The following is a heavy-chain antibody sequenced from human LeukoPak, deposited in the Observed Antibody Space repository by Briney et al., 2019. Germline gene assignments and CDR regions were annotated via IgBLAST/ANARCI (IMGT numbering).Heavy chain of an antibody. CDR2: LRGNGDT. CDR3: AKGAYDYIEMGYFDS. D-gene: IGHD5-12*01. CDR1: GFTFSSYA. J-gene: IGHJ4*02. Sequence: GGSLRLSCAASGFTFSSYAMSWVREAPARGLEWVSSLRGNGDTFYADSVKGRFTISRDNSKNRLYLQMNSLRAEDTALYYCAKGAYDYIEMGYFDSWGQGTLVTVSS. V-gene: IGHV3-23*01.